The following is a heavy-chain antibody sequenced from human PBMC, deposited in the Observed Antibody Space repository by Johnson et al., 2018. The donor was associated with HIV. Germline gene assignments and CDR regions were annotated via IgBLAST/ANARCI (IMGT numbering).Heavy chain of an antibody. D-gene: IGHD6-19*01. CDR1: RFTFNNYA. Sequence: VQLVESGGGVVRPGGSLRLSCAASRFTFNNYAMSWVRQVPGEGLEWVSGINWNGGSTNYADSVKGRFSISRDNAKNSLYLQMNSLRAEDTALYYCARDLGIAVAGQIGYDAFDIWGQGTMVTVSS. J-gene: IGHJ3*02. CDR3: ARDLGIAVAGQIGYDAFDI. CDR2: INWNGGST. V-gene: IGHV3-20*04.